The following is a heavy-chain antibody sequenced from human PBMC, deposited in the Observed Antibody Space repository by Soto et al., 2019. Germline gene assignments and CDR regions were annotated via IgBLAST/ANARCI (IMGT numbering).Heavy chain of an antibody. D-gene: IGHD5-12*01. CDR2: IGRLENT. Sequence: QLRLQESGSGVVRTSETLSLTCTVSGGSITHGGFSWSWIRQSPGKGLEWIGYIGRLENTYFHPTFKSRMTMSIDRSKNQFSLNLSSVTAADRAVYYCARGGGNDPFDSWGQGVLVSVSS. CDR1: GGSITHGGFS. V-gene: IGHV4-30-2*06. CDR3: ARGGGNDPFDS. J-gene: IGHJ4*02.